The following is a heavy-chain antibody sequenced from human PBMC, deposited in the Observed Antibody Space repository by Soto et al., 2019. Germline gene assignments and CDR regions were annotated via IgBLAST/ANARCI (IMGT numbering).Heavy chain of an antibody. D-gene: IGHD3-10*01. Sequence: ASVKVSCKASGYTFTGYYMHWVRQAPGQGLEWMGWINPNSGGTNYAQKFQGWVTMTRDTSISTAYMELSRLRSDDTAVYYCARGGDYYGSGSCVHDAFDIWGQGTMVTVSS. J-gene: IGHJ3*02. V-gene: IGHV1-2*04. CDR2: INPNSGGT. CDR1: GYTFTGYY. CDR3: ARGGDYYGSGSCVHDAFDI.